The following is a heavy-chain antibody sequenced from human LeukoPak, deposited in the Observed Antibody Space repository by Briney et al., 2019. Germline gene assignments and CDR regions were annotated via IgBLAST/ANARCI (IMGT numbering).Heavy chain of an antibody. Sequence: SETLSLTCAVSGGSISSSNWWSWVRPPPGKGLEWIGEIYHSGSTNYNPSLKSRVTISVDKSKNQFSLKLSSVTAADTAVYYCATAPYYYDSSGPFDYWGQGTLVTVSS. V-gene: IGHV4-4*02. CDR2: IYHSGST. CDR1: GGSISSSNW. J-gene: IGHJ4*02. CDR3: ATAPYYYDSSGPFDY. D-gene: IGHD3-22*01.